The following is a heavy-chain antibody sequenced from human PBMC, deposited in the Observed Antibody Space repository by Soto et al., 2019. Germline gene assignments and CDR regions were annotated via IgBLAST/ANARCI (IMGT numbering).Heavy chain of an antibody. Sequence: PSENLSLTCAVYGGSFSGYCWSWIRQPPGKGLEWIGEINHSGSTNYNPSLKSRVTISVDTSKNQFSLKLSSVTAADTAVYYCASNSRPGQAIGGMAFGGQGTTVTVSS. D-gene: IGHD5-18*01. CDR3: ASNSRPGQAIGGMAF. V-gene: IGHV4-34*01. CDR1: GGSFSGYC. J-gene: IGHJ6*02. CDR2: INHSGST.